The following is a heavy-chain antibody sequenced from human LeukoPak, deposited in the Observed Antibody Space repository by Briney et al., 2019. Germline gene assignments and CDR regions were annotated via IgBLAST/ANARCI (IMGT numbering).Heavy chain of an antibody. CDR1: GFTVSSNY. CDR2: IYSGGST. J-gene: IGHJ4*02. D-gene: IGHD4-17*01. Sequence: GGSLRLSCAASGFTVSSNYMSWVRQAPGEGLEWVSVIYSGGSTYYADSVKGRFAISRDNSKNTLYLQMNSLRAEDTAVYYCARERGGTYGDYFSDYFDYWGQGTLVTVSS. V-gene: IGHV3-53*01. CDR3: ARERGGTYGDYFSDYFDY.